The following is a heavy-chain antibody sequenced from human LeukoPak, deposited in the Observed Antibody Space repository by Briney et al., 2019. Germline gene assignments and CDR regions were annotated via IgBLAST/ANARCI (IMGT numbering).Heavy chain of an antibody. Sequence: PSETLSLTCTVSGGSISSGDYSWSWIRQPPGKGLEWIGYISHSGSTYYNPSLKSRITISLDRSKNQFSLKLSSVTAADTAVYYCARGLMHYDSSGYYYSIGSSNWFAPWGQGTLVTVSS. V-gene: IGHV4-30-2*01. J-gene: IGHJ5*02. CDR2: ISHSGST. CDR1: GGSISSGDYS. D-gene: IGHD3-22*01. CDR3: ARGLMHYDSSGYYYSIGSSNWFAP.